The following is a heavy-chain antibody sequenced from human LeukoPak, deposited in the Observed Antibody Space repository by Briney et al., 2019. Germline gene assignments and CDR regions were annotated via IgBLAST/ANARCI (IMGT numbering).Heavy chain of an antibody. CDR3: ARGGTMVRGVIIGY. J-gene: IGHJ4*02. V-gene: IGHV1-8*01. CDR1: GYTFTSYD. CDR2: MNPNSGNT. Sequence: GASVKVSCKASGYTFTSYDINWVRQATGQGLEWMGWMNPNSGNTGYAQKFQGRVTMTRNTSISTAYMELSSLRSEDTAVYYCARGGTMVRGVIIGYWGQGTLVTVSS. D-gene: IGHD3-10*01.